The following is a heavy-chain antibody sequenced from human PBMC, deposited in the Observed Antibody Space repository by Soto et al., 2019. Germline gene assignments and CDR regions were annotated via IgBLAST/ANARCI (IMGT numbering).Heavy chain of an antibody. CDR2: VYDNGST. Sequence: PSETLSLTCSVSGGSISSYYWSWIRQSPGKGLEWLGHVYDNGSTNYNPSIKSRVTISVDTSKNEFSLKLNSVTAADTAVYYCARGSSIAGLYYGMDVWGQGTTVTVS. V-gene: IGHV4-59*01. D-gene: IGHD6-6*01. CDR1: GGSISSYY. CDR3: ARGSSIAGLYYGMDV. J-gene: IGHJ6*02.